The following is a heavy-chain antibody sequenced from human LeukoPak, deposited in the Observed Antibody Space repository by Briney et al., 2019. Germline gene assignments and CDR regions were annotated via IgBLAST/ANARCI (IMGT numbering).Heavy chain of an antibody. CDR2: IYYIGNP. Sequence: PSETLSLTCTVYGGSISSHYWSWIRQPPGKVLEWIGYIYYIGNPNYNPSRKSQCTISVDTSKNQFSLQLSPVTAADTAVYSCVRASEGGTRQFAYWGQGTLVTVSS. D-gene: IGHD3-16*01. CDR1: GGSISSHY. J-gene: IGHJ4*02. CDR3: VRASEGGTRQFAY. V-gene: IGHV4-59*11.